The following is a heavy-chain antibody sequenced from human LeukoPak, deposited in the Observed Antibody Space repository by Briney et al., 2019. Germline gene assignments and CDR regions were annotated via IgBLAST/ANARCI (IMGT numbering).Heavy chain of an antibody. CDR2: INTNTGNP. D-gene: IGHD6-13*01. V-gene: IGHV7-4-1*02. Sequence: GASVKVSCKASGYTFTSYAMNWARQAPGQGLEWMGWINTNTGNPTYAQGFTGRFVFSLDTSVSTAYLQISSLKAEDTAVYYCAREGYSSSWYYSGIDYWGQGTLVTVSS. J-gene: IGHJ4*02. CDR3: AREGYSSSWYYSGIDY. CDR1: GYTFTSYA.